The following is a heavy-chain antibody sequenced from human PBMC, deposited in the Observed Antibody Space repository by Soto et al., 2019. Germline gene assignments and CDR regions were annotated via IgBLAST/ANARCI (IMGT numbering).Heavy chain of an antibody. D-gene: IGHD3-3*01. CDR2: IIPIFGTA. Sequence: GASVKVSCKASGYTFTTYGISWVRQAPGQGLEWMGGIIPIFGTANYAQKFQGRVTITADESTSTAYMELSSLRSEDTAVYYCARGLRWSGYYTGRGDYYYYYGMDVWGQGTTVTVSS. J-gene: IGHJ6*02. CDR3: ARGLRWSGYYTGRGDYYYYYGMDV. V-gene: IGHV1-69*13. CDR1: GYTFTTYG.